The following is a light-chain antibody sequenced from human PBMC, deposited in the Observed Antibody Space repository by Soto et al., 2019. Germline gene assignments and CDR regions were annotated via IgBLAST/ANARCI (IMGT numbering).Light chain of an antibody. CDR2: YDS. CDR3: QVWDSSSDHAV. J-gene: IGLJ3*02. V-gene: IGLV3-21*04. CDR1: NIGSKS. Sequence: SYELTQPPSVSVAPGKTARITCGGNNIGSKSVHWYQQKAGHAPVLVIYYDSDRPSGIPERFSGSNSGNTATLTISRVEAGDEADYYCQVWDSSSDHAVFGGGTKLTVL.